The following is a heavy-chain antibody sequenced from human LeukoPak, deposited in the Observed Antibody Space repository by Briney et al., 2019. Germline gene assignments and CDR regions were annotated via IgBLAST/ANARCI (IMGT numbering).Heavy chain of an antibody. Sequence: SETLSLTCTVSGSSINTPYYWAWIRQPPGEGPEWIGNIFHGVTTFYNPSLMNRVAISVDTSKNQFSLKLSSVTAADTAVYYCARDYWFGELFDYWGQGTLVTVSS. V-gene: IGHV4-38-2*02. CDR2: IFHGVTT. CDR3: ARDYWFGELFDY. D-gene: IGHD3-10*01. CDR1: GSSINTPYY. J-gene: IGHJ4*02.